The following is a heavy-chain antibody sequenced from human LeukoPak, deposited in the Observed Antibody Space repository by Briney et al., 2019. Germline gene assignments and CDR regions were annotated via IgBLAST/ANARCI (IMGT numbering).Heavy chain of an antibody. D-gene: IGHD3-16*02. CDR3: ALSDWLDP. J-gene: IGHJ5*02. CDR2: ISYSSSYI. Sequence: PGGSLRLSCAASGFTFSSYSMNWVRQAPGKGLEWVSSISYSSSYIYYADSVKGRFTISRDNAKNSLYLQMNSLSAEDTAVYYCALSDWLDPWGQGTLVIVSS. CDR1: GFTFSSYS. V-gene: IGHV3-21*01.